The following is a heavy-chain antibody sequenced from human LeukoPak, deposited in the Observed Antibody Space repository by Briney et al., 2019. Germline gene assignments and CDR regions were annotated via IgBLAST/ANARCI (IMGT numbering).Heavy chain of an antibody. CDR3: ARIMVRGVTSDY. V-gene: IGHV3-74*01. Sequence: GGSLRLSCAASGFTFSDYWMHWVRQAPGKGLVWVSRISSDGSRVTYADSVKGRFTISRDNAKNTLYLQMNSLRAEDTAVYYCARIMVRGVTSDYWGQGTLVTVSS. D-gene: IGHD3-10*01. CDR2: ISSDGSRV. CDR1: GFTFSDYW. J-gene: IGHJ4*02.